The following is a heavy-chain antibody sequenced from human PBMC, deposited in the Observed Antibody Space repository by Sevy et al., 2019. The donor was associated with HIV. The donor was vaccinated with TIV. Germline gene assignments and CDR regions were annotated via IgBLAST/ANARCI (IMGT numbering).Heavy chain of an antibody. V-gene: IGHV3-30*18. CDR2: ISYDGSNK. CDR3: AKASTVTKWCIKLLTKYILDY. D-gene: IGHD2-8*01. Sequence: GGSLRLSCAASGFTFSSYGMHWVRQAPGKGLEWVAVISYDGSNKYYADSVKGRFTISRDNSKNTLYLQMNSLRAEDTAVYYCAKASTVTKWCIKLLTKYILDYWGQGTLVTVSS. CDR1: GFTFSSYG. J-gene: IGHJ4*02.